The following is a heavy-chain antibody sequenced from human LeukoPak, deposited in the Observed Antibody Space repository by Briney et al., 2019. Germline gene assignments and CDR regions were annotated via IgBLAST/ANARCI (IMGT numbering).Heavy chain of an antibody. CDR1: GGSFSGYY. Sequence: TSETLSLTCAVYGGSFSGYYWSWIRQPPGKGLEWIGEINHSGSTNYNPSLKSRVTISVDTSKNQFSLKLSSVTAADTAVYYCARGLSSSSRLDYWGQGTLVTVSS. CDR3: ARGLSSSSRLDY. J-gene: IGHJ4*02. V-gene: IGHV4-34*01. CDR2: INHSGST. D-gene: IGHD6-6*01.